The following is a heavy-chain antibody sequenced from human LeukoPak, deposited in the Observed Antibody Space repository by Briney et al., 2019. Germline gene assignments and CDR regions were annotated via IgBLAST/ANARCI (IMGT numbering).Heavy chain of an antibody. J-gene: IGHJ6*04. CDR1: GGSISSYY. CDR3: ARDRKVVAASYYYGMDV. V-gene: IGHV4-4*07. CDR2: IYTSGST. Sequence: SETLSLTCTVSGGSISSYYWSWIRQPAGKGLEWIGRIYTSGSTNYNPSLKSRVTMSVDTSKNQFSLKLSSVTAADTAVYYCARDRKVVAASYYYGMDVWGKGTTVTVSS. D-gene: IGHD2-15*01.